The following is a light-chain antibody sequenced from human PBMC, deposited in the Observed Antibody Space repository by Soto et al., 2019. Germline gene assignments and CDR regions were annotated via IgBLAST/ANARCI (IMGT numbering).Light chain of an antibody. CDR1: SSNIGAGYD. V-gene: IGLV1-40*01. CDR3: QSYDSSLSGWV. J-gene: IGLJ3*02. CDR2: GNN. Sequence: QSVLTQPPSVSGAPGQRVTISCTGSSSNIGAGYDVHWYQQLPGTAPKLLIYGNNNRPSGVPDRFSGSKSATSDSLAITGLQAEDEPDYYCQSYDSSLSGWVFGGGTKLTVL.